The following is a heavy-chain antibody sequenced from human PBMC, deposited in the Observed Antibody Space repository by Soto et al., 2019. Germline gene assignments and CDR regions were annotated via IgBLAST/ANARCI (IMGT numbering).Heavy chain of an antibody. D-gene: IGHD2-2*01. V-gene: IGHV3-23*01. Sequence: PVGSLRLSCAASGFTFSSYAMSWVRQAPGKGLEWVSAISGSGGSTYYADSVKGRFTISRDNSKNTLYLQMNSLRAEDTAVYYCGRGYCTSPSCHRAHYGLDVWGQGTTVTVSS. CDR2: ISGSGGST. CDR1: GFTFSSYA. J-gene: IGHJ6*02. CDR3: GRGYCTSPSCHRAHYGLDV.